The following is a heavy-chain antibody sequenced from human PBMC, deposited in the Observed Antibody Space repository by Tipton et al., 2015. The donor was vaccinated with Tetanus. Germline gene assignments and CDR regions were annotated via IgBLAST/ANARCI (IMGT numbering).Heavy chain of an antibody. Sequence: TLSLTCTVSGGSVSSSTYYWSWVRQPPGKGPEWIAYISYSGDTNYNPSLKSRVTILIDTSKNQFSLKAKSVTAADTAVYYCARIPVGATLDSWDQGTLVTVSS. CDR3: ARIPVGATLDS. CDR2: ISYSGDT. V-gene: IGHV4-61*01. D-gene: IGHD1-26*01. J-gene: IGHJ4*02. CDR1: GGSVSSSTYY.